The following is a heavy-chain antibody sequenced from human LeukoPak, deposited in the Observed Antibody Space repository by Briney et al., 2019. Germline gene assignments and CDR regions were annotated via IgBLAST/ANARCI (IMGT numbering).Heavy chain of an antibody. CDR1: GFTVSSNY. Sequence: GGSLRLSCAASGFTVSSNYMSWVRQAPGKGLEWVSVIYSGGSTYYADSVKGRFTISRDNSKNTLYLQMNSLRAEDTAVYYCARVPSGWYVTYWGQGTLVIVSS. J-gene: IGHJ4*02. V-gene: IGHV3-66*02. CDR3: ARVPSGWYVTY. CDR2: IYSGGST. D-gene: IGHD6-19*01.